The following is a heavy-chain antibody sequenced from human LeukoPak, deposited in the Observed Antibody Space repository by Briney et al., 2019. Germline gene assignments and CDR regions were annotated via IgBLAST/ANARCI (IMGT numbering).Heavy chain of an antibody. CDR3: ARSRGHYSGYANDAFDI. V-gene: IGHV1-3*03. J-gene: IGHJ3*02. D-gene: IGHD5-12*01. CDR2: INPGYGNT. CDR1: GYSFSNYA. Sequence: GASVKVSCKASGYSFSNYAIYRVRQAPGQRLERMGWINPGYGNTKYSQEFRGRVTITRDTSASTAYMELSSLRSDDMAVYYCARSRGHYSGYANDAFDIWGQGTMVTVSS.